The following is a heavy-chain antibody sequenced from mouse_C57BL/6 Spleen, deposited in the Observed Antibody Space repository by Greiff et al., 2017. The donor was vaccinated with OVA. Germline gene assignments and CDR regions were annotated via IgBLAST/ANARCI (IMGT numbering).Heavy chain of an antibody. Sequence: VQLQQPGAELVKPGASVTLSCKASGYTFTSYWMHWVKQRPGRGLAWIGRIDPISGGTKYNEKFKSKATLTVDKPSSTAYLQLSSLTAEDSAVDYCARSPYGSGYFDYWGQGTTLTVSS. J-gene: IGHJ2*01. CDR2: IDPISGGT. D-gene: IGHD1-1*01. CDR1: GYTFTSYW. CDR3: ARSPYGSGYFDY. V-gene: IGHV1-72*01.